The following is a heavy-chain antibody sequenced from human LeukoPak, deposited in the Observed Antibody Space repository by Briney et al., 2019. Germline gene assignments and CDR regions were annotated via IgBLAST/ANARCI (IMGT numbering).Heavy chain of an antibody. CDR2: ISAYNGNT. V-gene: IGHV1-18*01. J-gene: IGHJ5*02. CDR3: AIVGEYCSSTSCYTSRSSWFDP. D-gene: IGHD2-2*02. Sequence: ASVKVSCKASGYTFTSYGISWVRQAPGQGLEWMGWISAYNGNTNYAQKLQGRVTMTTDTSTSTAYMELRSLRSDDTAVYYCAIVGEYCSSTSCYTSRSSWFDPWGQGTLVTVSS. CDR1: GYTFTSYG.